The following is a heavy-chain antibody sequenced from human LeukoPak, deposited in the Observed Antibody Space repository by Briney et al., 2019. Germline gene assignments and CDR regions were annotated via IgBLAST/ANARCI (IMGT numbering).Heavy chain of an antibody. CDR3: ARVGAEILGDDDAFDI. J-gene: IGHJ3*02. CDR1: GGSISSSSYY. D-gene: IGHD3-3*01. V-gene: IGHV4-39*07. Sequence: SETLSLTCTVSGGSISSSSYYWGWIRQPPGKGLEWIGRIYYSGSTYYNPSLKSRVTISVDTSKNQFSLKLSSVTAADTAVYYCARVGAEILGDDDAFDIWGQGTMVTVSS. CDR2: IYYSGST.